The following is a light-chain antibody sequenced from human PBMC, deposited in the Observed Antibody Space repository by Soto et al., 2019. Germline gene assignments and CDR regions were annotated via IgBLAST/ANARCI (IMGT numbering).Light chain of an antibody. V-gene: IGKV3-11*01. CDR1: QYINTR. CDR3: HQLQSWPRT. Sequence: EIVLTQSPATLSSFPGDRVTLSCRASQYINTRLAWYQHRPGQAPRLLIYQTSIRAAGIPARFSASGSGTDFTLTIRDVQPEDFALYYCHQLQSWPRTFGQGTKVDI. J-gene: IGKJ1*01. CDR2: QTS.